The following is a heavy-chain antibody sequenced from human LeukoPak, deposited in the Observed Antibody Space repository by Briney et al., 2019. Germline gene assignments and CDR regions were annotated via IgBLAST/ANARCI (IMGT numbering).Heavy chain of an antibody. V-gene: IGHV4-31*03. CDR1: GGSISSGGYY. J-gene: IGHJ3*02. D-gene: IGHD3-3*01. Sequence: PSETLSLTCTVSGGSISSGGYYWSWIRQHLGKGLEWIGYIYYSGSTYYNPSLKSRVTISVDTSKNQFSLKLSSVTAADTAVYYCARDNTSGYGSRWDPDHAFDIWGQGTMVTVSS. CDR2: IYYSGST. CDR3: ARDNTSGYGSRWDPDHAFDI.